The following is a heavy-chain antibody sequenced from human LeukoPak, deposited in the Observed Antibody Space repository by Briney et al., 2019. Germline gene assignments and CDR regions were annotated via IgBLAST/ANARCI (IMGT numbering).Heavy chain of an antibody. J-gene: IGHJ5*02. CDR3: ARESADYYDNSGYYFPNWFDP. Sequence: GGSLRLSCAASGFTFTDYYMSWIRQAPGKGMEWVSYISNSGTTTNYAGSVKGRFTIFRDNAKNSLYLQMNSLRAEDTAVYYCARESADYYDNSGYYFPNWFDPWGQGTLVTVSS. D-gene: IGHD3-22*01. CDR1: GFTFTDYY. CDR2: ISNSGTTT. V-gene: IGHV3-11*01.